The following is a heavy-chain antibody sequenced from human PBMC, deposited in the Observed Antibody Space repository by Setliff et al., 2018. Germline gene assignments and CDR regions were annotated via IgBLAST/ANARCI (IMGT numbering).Heavy chain of an antibody. CDR1: GGSFSGYY. CDR2: INYSRVV. Sequence: KTSETLSLTCGVSGGSFSGYYWSWIRQSPGGGLEWIGEINYSRVVNYKPSLKSRVTISVDTSKNQFSLTLSSVTAADTAVYFCAREGRSSTRGWYMDAWGKGTSVTVSS. CDR3: AREGRSSTRGWYMDA. V-gene: IGHV4-34*01. D-gene: IGHD2-2*01. J-gene: IGHJ6*03.